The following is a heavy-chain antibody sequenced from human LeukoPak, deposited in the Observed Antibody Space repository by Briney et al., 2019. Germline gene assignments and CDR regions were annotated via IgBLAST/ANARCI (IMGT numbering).Heavy chain of an antibody. CDR3: AREGSRSGTDAFDI. V-gene: IGHV4-59*01. J-gene: IGHJ3*02. CDR2: IYYSGST. Sequence: SETLSLTCTVSGGSISSYYWSWIRQPPGKGLEWIGYIYYSGSTNYNPSLKSRVTISVDTSKNQFSLKLSSVTAADTAVYYCAREGSRSGTDAFDIWGQGTMVTVSS. CDR1: GGSISSYY. D-gene: IGHD3-3*01.